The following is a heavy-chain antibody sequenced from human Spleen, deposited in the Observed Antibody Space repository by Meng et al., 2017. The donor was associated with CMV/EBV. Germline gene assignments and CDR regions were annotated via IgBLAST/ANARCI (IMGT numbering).Heavy chain of an antibody. CDR2: IYPNSGGT. CDR1: GYTFTDYY. Sequence: CYASGYTFTDYYIHWVRQAPGQGLEWVGWIYPNSGGTNYAQNFQGRVNMTRDTSRSTAYMELTRLRSDDTAVYFCAGLGGPFDYFDSWGQGTLVTVSS. D-gene: IGHD3-16*01. V-gene: IGHV1-2*02. J-gene: IGHJ4*02. CDR3: AGLGGPFDYFDS.